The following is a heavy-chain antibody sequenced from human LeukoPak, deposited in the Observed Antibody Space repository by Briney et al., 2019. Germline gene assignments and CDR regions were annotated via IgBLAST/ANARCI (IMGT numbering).Heavy chain of an antibody. J-gene: IGHJ3*02. CDR2: ISSSGSTI. D-gene: IGHD3-10*01. CDR1: GFTFSDYY. CDR3: ARDPHYYYGSGRTHSAFDI. Sequence: PGGSLRLPCAASGFTFSDYYMSWIRQAPGKGLEWVSYISSSGSTIYYADSVKGRFTISRDNAKNSLYLQMNSLRAEDTAVYYCARDPHYYYGSGRTHSAFDIWGQGTMVTVSS. V-gene: IGHV3-11*01.